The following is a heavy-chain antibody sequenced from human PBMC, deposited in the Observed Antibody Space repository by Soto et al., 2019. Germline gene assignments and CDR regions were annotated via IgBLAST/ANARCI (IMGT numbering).Heavy chain of an antibody. J-gene: IGHJ3*02. CDR1: GGTFSSYA. V-gene: IGHV1-69*12. CDR3: ARGYYDILTGYSTTGAFDI. CDR2: IIPIFGTA. D-gene: IGHD3-9*01. Sequence: QVQLVQSGAEVKKPGSSVKVSCKASGGTFSSYAISWVRQAPGQGLEWMGGIIPIFGTANYAQKFQGRVTITADESTSIAYMELSGLRSEDTAVYYCARGYYDILTGYSTTGAFDIWGQGTMVTVSS.